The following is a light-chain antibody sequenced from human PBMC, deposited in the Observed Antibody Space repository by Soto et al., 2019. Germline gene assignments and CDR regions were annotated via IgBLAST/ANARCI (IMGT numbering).Light chain of an antibody. CDR1: QDIRIA. J-gene: IGKJ1*01. CDR3: QQAWT. CDR2: ASS. Sequence: DIQLTQSPSSLYASVGDRVTITCRASQDIRIALDWFQQKPGKAPRRLIYASSSLQSGVPSRFSGSGSGTEFTLTISSLQPDDSATYYCQQAWTFGQGTKVDI. V-gene: IGKV1-17*01.